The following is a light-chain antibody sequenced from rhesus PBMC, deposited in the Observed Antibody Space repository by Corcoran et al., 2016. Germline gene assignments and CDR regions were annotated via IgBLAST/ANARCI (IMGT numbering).Light chain of an antibody. V-gene: IGKV1S12*01. J-gene: IGKJ4*01. Sequence: DIQMTQSPSALSASVGDRVTISCRASQNIYSNLAWYQQKPGKAPKLLIYAASRLQTGIPSRFSGSGSGTDFTLTISRLQPEDSAACYRQHYYDNPLTFGGGTKVEI. CDR3: QHYYDNPLT. CDR1: QNIYSN. CDR2: AAS.